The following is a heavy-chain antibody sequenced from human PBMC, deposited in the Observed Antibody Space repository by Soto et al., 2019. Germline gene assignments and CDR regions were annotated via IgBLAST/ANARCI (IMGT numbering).Heavy chain of an antibody. CDR1: GASVSSYY. Sequence: SETLSLTCTVSGASVSSYYWSWIRQSPEKGLEWIGYIHYSGSTNYNPSLKSRVTISIDTSKNQFSLNLSSVTAADTAVYYCVRHQISPAAGMVCWFDPWGPGTLVTVSS. CDR3: VRHQISPAAGMVCWFDP. CDR2: IHYSGST. D-gene: IGHD6-13*01. V-gene: IGHV4-59*08. J-gene: IGHJ5*02.